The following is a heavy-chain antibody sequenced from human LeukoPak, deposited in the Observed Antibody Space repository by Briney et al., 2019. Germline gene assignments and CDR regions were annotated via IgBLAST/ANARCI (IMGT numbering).Heavy chain of an antibody. CDR3: ARDGYCSGGSCYSFGAPYGMDV. CDR1: GFTFSSYG. CDR2: IWYDGSNK. V-gene: IGHV3-33*01. D-gene: IGHD2-15*01. J-gene: IGHJ6*02. Sequence: GGSLRLSCAASGFTFSSYGMHWVRQAPGKGLEWVAVIWYDGSNKYYADSVKGRFTISRDNSKNTLYLQMNSLRAEDTAVYYRARDGYCSGGSCYSFGAPYGMDVWGQGTTVTVSS.